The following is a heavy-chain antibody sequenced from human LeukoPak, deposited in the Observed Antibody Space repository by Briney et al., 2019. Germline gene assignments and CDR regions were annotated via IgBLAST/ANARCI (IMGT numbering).Heavy chain of an antibody. D-gene: IGHD3-22*01. CDR1: GGSISSYY. Sequence: SETLSLTCTVSGGSISSYYWSWIRQPPGKGLEWIGYIYYSGSTNYNPSLKSRVTISVDTSKNQFSLKLSSVTAADTAVYYCAGDRSSGYIDYWGQGTLVTVSS. V-gene: IGHV4-59*01. CDR3: AGDRSSGYIDY. J-gene: IGHJ4*02. CDR2: IYYSGST.